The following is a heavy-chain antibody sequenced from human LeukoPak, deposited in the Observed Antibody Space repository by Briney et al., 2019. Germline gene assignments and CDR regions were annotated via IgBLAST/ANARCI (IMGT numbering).Heavy chain of an antibody. CDR2: ISANGGNT. D-gene: IGHD6-13*01. CDR3: AKYVGVAGSYIHGPDY. Sequence: GGSLRLSCAVSGFTFSAYAMNWVRRAPGKGLEWVSAISANGGNTYHADSVKGRFSISRDNSKNTLYLQMNSLRAEDTAVYYCAKYVGVAGSYIHGPDYWGQGTLVTVSS. J-gene: IGHJ4*02. V-gene: IGHV3-23*01. CDR1: GFTFSAYA.